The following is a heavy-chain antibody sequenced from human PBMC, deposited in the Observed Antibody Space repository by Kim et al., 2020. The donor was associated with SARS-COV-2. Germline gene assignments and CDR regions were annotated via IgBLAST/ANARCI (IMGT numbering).Heavy chain of an antibody. V-gene: IGHV3-30*04. Sequence: GGSLRLSCAASGFTFSSYAMHWVRQAPGKGLEWVAVISYDGSNKYYADSVKGRFTISRDNSKNTLYLQMNSLRAEDTAVYYCARCLNKWIQLWLPGDYWGQGTLVTVSS. J-gene: IGHJ4*02. CDR1: GFTFSSYA. CDR2: ISYDGSNK. CDR3: ARCLNKWIQLWLPGDY. D-gene: IGHD5-18*01.